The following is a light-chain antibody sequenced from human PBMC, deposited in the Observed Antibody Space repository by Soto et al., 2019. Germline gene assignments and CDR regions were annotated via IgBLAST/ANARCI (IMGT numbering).Light chain of an antibody. Sequence: ALTQPPSASGSPGQSVTISCTGTSSDVGGYNYVSWYQQHPDKAPKLMIYEVSKRPSGVPDRFSGSKSGNTASLTVSGLQTEDEADYYCSSYAGSNMVFGGGTKLTVL. CDR2: EVS. V-gene: IGLV2-8*01. J-gene: IGLJ2*01. CDR1: SSDVGGYNY. CDR3: SSYAGSNMV.